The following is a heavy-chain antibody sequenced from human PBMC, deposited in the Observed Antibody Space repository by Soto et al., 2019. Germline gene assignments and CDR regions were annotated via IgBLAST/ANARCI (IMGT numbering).Heavy chain of an antibody. J-gene: IGHJ4*02. CDR1: GFTLSSYG. D-gene: IGHD5-12*01. CDR2: ISYDGSNK. Sequence: GGSLRLSCAASGFTLSSYGMHWVRQAPGKGLEWVAVISYDGSNKYYADSVKGRFTISRDNSKNTLYLQLNSLRAEDTAAYYCAKSGHLGGYDSYFDYWGQGTLVTVSS. V-gene: IGHV3-30*18. CDR3: AKSGHLGGYDSYFDY.